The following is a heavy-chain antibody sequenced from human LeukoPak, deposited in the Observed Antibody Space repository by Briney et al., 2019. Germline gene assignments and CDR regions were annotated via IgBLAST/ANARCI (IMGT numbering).Heavy chain of an antibody. V-gene: IGHV3-74*01. Sequence: GGSLRLSCAASGFTFTTYWMHWVRQAPGKGLVWVSHINSDGSITSYADSVKGRFTISRDNAKHTLYLQMNSLRAEDTAVYYCARDAVDTANAVWGQGTTVTVSS. CDR1: GFTFTTYW. D-gene: IGHD5-18*01. CDR3: ARDAVDTANAV. J-gene: IGHJ6*02. CDR2: INSDGSIT.